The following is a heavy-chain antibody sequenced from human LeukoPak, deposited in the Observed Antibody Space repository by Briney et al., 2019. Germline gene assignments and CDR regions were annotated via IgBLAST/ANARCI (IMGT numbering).Heavy chain of an antibody. CDR2: ISYDGSNK. CDR3: AKDFVRGNSYYYYYGMDV. V-gene: IGHV3-30*18. J-gene: IGHJ6*02. CDR1: GFTFSSYG. Sequence: GGSLRLSCAASGFTFSSYGMHWVRQAPGKGLEWVAVISYDGSNKYYADSVKGRFTIPRDNSKNTLYLQMNSLRAEDTAVYYCAKDFVRGNSYYYYYGMDVWGQGTTVTVSS. D-gene: IGHD1-1*01.